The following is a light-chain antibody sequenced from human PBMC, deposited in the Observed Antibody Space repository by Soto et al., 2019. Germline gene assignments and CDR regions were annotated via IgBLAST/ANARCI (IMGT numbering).Light chain of an antibody. CDR2: DAS. J-gene: IGKJ3*01. V-gene: IGKV1-5*01. Sequence: DIQMTQSPSTLSASVGDRVTITSRASQSISSWLAWYQQKPGKAPKLLIYDASSLESGVPSRFSGSGSGTDFTLTISSLEPEDFAVYYCQHRFNWPFTFGPGTKVDIK. CDR1: QSISSW. CDR3: QHRFNWPFT.